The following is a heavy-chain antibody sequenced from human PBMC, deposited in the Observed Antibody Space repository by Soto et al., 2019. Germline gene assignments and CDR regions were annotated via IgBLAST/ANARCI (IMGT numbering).Heavy chain of an antibody. J-gene: IGHJ5*02. V-gene: IGHV5-10-1*01. CDR3: ARSRYSSRWDWFNP. CDR1: GYSFTSYW. CDR2: IDPSDSYT. D-gene: IGHD6-13*01. Sequence: PGESLKISCKGSGYSFTSYWITWVRQMPGKGLEWTGRIDPSDSYTNYSPSFQGHVTISADKSISSAYLQWSSLKASDTAMYYCARSRYSSRWDWFNPWGQGTPVTVSS.